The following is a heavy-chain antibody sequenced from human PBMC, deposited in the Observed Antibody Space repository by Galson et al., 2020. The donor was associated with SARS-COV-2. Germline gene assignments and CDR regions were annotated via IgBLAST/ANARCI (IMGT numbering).Heavy chain of an antibody. CDR1: GYTFTNYE. V-gene: IGHV1-18*04. CDR3: ASGYTSGWFLGLDFDY. J-gene: IGHJ4*02. Sequence: ASVKVSCKGSGYTFTNYEITWVRQAPGQGLEWMGWISPYNGNINYAQKFQGRVTMTTDTSTGTAYMELRSLRYDDTAVYYCASGYTSGWFLGLDFDYWGQGTLVTVSS. D-gene: IGHD6-19*01. CDR2: ISPYNGNI.